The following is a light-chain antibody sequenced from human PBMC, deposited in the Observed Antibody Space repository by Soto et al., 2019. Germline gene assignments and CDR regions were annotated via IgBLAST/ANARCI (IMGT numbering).Light chain of an antibody. CDR3: VAWDDSLSGRV. J-gene: IGLJ1*01. Sequence: QSVLTQPPSASGTPGQRVTISCSGGGSNIGRNYVYWYQQFPGTAPKILIYRTNQRPSGVPDRFSGSKSDTSASLAISGLRSEDEADYYCVAWDDSLSGRVFGTGTKVTVL. V-gene: IGLV1-47*01. CDR1: GSNIGRNY. CDR2: RTN.